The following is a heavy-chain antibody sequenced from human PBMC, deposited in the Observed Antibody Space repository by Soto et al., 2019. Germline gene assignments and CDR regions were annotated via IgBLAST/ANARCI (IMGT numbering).Heavy chain of an antibody. CDR1: GFTFSSYG. J-gene: IGHJ4*02. CDR2: IWYDGNDK. V-gene: IGHV3-33*01. CDR3: ARDRHISSSGYFEY. Sequence: QVQLVESGGGVVLPGRSLRLSCAASGFTFSSYGMHWVRQAPGKGLEWVAVIWYDGNDKYYADFVKGRFTISRDNAKNTVCLQMSSLRAEDTAVYYCARDRHISSSGYFEYWGQGTLVTVSS. D-gene: IGHD6-6*01.